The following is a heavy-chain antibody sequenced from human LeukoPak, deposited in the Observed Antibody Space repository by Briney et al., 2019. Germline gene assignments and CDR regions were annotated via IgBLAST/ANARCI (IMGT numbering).Heavy chain of an antibody. J-gene: IGHJ4*02. CDR1: GGTFSSYA. CDR2: IIPILGIA. CDR3: ARGGSSLYQALWDY. V-gene: IGHV1-69*04. Sequence: SVKVSCTASGGTFSSYAISRVRQAPGQGLEWMGRIIPILGIANYAQKFQGRVTITADKSTSTAYMELSSLRSEDTAVYYCARGGSSLYQALWDYWGQGTLVTVSS. D-gene: IGHD6-13*01.